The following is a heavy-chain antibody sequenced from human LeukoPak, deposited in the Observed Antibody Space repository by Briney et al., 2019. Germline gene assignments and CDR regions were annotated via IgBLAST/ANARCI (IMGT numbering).Heavy chain of an antibody. J-gene: IGHJ4*02. V-gene: IGHV3-7*01. CDR2: INLDGSEK. CDR1: GFTFSSHW. Sequence: KTGGSLRLSCAASGFTFSSHWMSWVRQAPGKGLEWVANINLDGSEKYYVDSVKGRFTISRDNAKNSLYLQMNSLRAEDTAVYFCAREGVVVGMEGFDYWGQGTLVTVSS. CDR3: AREGVVVGMEGFDY. D-gene: IGHD3-22*01.